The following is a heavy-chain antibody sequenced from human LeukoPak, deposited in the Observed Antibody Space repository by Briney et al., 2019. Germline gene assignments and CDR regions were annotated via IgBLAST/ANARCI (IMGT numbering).Heavy chain of an antibody. CDR2: IRYDGSNT. CDR1: GFTFSSYA. CDR3: AKGETLVDY. V-gene: IGHV3-30*02. Sequence: GGSLRLSCAASGFTFSSYAMHWVRQAPGKGLEWVAFIRYDGSNTYYADSVKGRFTISRDNSKNTLSLQMKSLRAEDTAIYFCAKGETLVDYWGQGTLVTVSS. D-gene: IGHD2-21*01. J-gene: IGHJ4*02.